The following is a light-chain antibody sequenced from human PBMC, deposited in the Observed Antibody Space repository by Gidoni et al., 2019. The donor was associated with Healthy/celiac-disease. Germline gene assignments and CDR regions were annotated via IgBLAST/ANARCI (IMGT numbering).Light chain of an antibody. J-gene: IGKJ3*01. CDR3: QQSYSTPSLP. Sequence: DIQMTQTPFSLSASVGDRVTSTCRASQSMSSCFNWYQQQPGKDPKLLIYAAASLQSGVPSSFSGSGSATAFTLTISSLLPADFATFYCQQSYSTPSLPFGPGTKVEIK. V-gene: IGKV1-39*01. CDR2: AAA. CDR1: QSMSSC.